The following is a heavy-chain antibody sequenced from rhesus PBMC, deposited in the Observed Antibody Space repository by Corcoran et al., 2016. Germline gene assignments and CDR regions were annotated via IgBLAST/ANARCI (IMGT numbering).Heavy chain of an antibody. D-gene: IGHD2-21*01. Sequence: QLPLQASGPGLVKPSETLSVTCAVSGGSIRSSSWRWIRQAPGKGLEWTGYIYGSGSSTNYNPSLKSRVTLSVDTSKNQLSLKLSSVTAADTAVYYCASSGYCTGSGCYEYFEFWGQGALVTVSS. CDR1: GGSIRSSS. CDR2: IYGSGSST. CDR3: ASSGYCTGSGCYEYFEF. J-gene: IGHJ1*01. V-gene: IGHV4-169*02.